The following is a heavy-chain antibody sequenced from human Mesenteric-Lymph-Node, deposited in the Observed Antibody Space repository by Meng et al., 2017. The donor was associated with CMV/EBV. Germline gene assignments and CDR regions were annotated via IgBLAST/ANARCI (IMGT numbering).Heavy chain of an antibody. J-gene: IGHJ4*02. CDR3: ARHQRWLKSEGGFNY. V-gene: IGHV4-34*01. CDR2: INHSGST. CDR1: GGSFSGYY. D-gene: IGHD4-23*01. Sequence: QGQPQQWGPGLLRPSGPPSLTCAVYGGSFSGYYWSWIRQPPGKGLEWIGEINHSGSTNYNPSLKSRVTISVDTSKNQFSLKLSSVTAADTAVYYCARHQRWLKSEGGFNYWGQGTLVTVSS.